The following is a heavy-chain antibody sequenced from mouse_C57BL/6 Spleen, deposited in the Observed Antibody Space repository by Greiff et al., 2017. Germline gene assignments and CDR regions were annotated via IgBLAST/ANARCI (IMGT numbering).Heavy chain of an antibody. D-gene: IGHD4-1*01. V-gene: IGHV1-26*01. CDR3: ARDGLTGTGFDY. CDR1: GYTFTDYY. J-gene: IGHJ2*01. Sequence: EVQLQQSGPELVKPGASVKISCKASGYTFTDYYMNWVKQSHGKSLEWIGDINPNNGGTSYNQKFKGKATLTVDKSSSTAYMELRSLTSEDSAVYYCARDGLTGTGFDYWGQGTTLTVSS. CDR2: INPNNGGT.